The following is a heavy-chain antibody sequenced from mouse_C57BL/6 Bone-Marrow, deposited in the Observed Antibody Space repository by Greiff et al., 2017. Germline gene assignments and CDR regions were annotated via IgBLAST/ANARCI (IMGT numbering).Heavy chain of an antibody. D-gene: IGHD1-1*01. CDR2: IDPENGDT. CDR1: GFNIKDDY. CDR3: TTPATYYFDY. V-gene: IGHV14-4*01. Sequence: DVKLQESGAELVRPGASVTLSCTASGFNIKDDYMHWVKQRPEQGLEWIGWIDPENGDTEYASKFQGKATITADTSSNTAYLQLSSLTSEDTAVYYCTTPATYYFDYWGQGTTLTVSS. J-gene: IGHJ2*01.